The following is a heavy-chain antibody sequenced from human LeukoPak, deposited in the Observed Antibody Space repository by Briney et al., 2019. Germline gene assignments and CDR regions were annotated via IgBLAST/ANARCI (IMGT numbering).Heavy chain of an antibody. D-gene: IGHD5-18*01. V-gene: IGHV5-51*01. CDR2: IYPGDSDT. Sequence: GESLKISCQGSGYTFTSDWIAWVRQMPGKGLEWMGSIYPGDSDTRYSPSFQGQVTISADKSISTAYLQWSSLEASDTAMDYCARVVGWNYGYTHHWGQGTLVTVSS. J-gene: IGHJ4*02. CDR1: GYTFTSDW. CDR3: ARVVGWNYGYTHH.